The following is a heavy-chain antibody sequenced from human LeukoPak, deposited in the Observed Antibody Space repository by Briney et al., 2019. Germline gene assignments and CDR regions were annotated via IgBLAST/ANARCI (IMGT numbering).Heavy chain of an antibody. J-gene: IGHJ4*02. CDR1: GFTCSSYE. D-gene: IGHD6-19*01. V-gene: IGHV3-48*03. CDR2: ISSSGSTI. Sequence: GGSLRLSCAASGFTCSSYEMNWVRQAPGKGLEWVSYISSSGSTIYYADSVKGRFTISRDNAKNSLYLQMSSLRAEDTAVYYCARGVAAVAGVFDYWGQGTLVTVSS. CDR3: ARGVAAVAGVFDY.